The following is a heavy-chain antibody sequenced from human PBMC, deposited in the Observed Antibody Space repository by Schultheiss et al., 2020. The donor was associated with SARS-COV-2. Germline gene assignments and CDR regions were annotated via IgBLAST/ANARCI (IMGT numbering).Heavy chain of an antibody. CDR3: ARVAAAHVYCSGGSCYNTCFDY. J-gene: IGHJ4*02. CDR1: GGSISSYY. V-gene: IGHV4-59*05. Sequence: SETLSLTCTVSGGSISSYYWSWIRQPPGKGLEWIGSIYYSGSTYYNPSLKSRVTISVDTSKNQFSLKLSSVTAADTAVYYCARVAAAHVYCSGGSCYNTCFDYWGQGTLVTVSS. D-gene: IGHD2-15*01. CDR2: IYYSGST.